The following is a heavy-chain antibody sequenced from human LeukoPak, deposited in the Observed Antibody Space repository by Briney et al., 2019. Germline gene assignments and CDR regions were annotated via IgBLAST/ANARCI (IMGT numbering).Heavy chain of an antibody. CDR2: IYYSGST. V-gene: IGHV4-30-4*01. J-gene: IGHJ4*02. D-gene: IGHD6-19*01. Sequence: SETLSPTCTVSGGSISSGDYYWSWIRQPPGKGLEWIGYIYYSGSTYYNPSLKSRVTISVDTSKNQFSLKLSSVTAADTAVYYCARDSMYSSSFDYWGQGTLVTVSS. CDR3: ARDSMYSSSFDY. CDR1: GGSISSGDYY.